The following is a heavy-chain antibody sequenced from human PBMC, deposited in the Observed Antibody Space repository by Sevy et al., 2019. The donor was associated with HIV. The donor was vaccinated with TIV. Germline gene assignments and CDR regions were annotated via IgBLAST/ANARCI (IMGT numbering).Heavy chain of an antibody. D-gene: IGHD5-18*01. CDR2: ISWNSGSR. Sequence: GGSLRLSCAASGFTFDDYAMHWVRQAPGKGLEWVSGISWNSGSRGYADSVKGRFTISRDNAKNSLYLQMNSLRAEDTAWYYCAKDNRMRGSYADYWGQGTLVTVSS. J-gene: IGHJ4*02. CDR1: GFTFDDYA. CDR3: AKDNRMRGSYADY. V-gene: IGHV3-9*01.